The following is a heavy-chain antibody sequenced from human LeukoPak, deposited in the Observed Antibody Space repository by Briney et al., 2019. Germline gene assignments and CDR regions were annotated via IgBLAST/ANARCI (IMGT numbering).Heavy chain of an antibody. D-gene: IGHD6-13*01. CDR1: GFTFSSYA. J-gene: IGHJ4*02. CDR3: AKDVAAAGTLYYFDY. CDR2: ISYDGSNK. V-gene: IGHV3-30-3*01. Sequence: GRSLRLSCAASGFTFSSYAMHWVRQAPGKGLEWVAVISYDGSNKYYADSVKGRFTISRDNSKNTLYLQMNSLRAEDTAVYYCAKDVAAAGTLYYFDYWGQGTLVTVSS.